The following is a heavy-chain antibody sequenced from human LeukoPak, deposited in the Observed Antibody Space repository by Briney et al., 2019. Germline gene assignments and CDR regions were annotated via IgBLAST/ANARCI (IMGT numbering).Heavy chain of an antibody. V-gene: IGHV7-4-1*02. Sequence: ASVKVSCKASGYTFTSYAMHWVRQAPRQGLEWVGWMNTNTGDPTYAQRFTGRFGFSLDISVSTAYLQISSRKAEDTAVYYCARELLDYYYMDVWGKGTTVTVSS. J-gene: IGHJ6*03. CDR1: GYTFTSYA. CDR3: ARELLDYYYMDV. CDR2: MNTNTGDP.